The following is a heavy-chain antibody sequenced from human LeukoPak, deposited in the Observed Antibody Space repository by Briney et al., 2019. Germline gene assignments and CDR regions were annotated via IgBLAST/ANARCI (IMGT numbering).Heavy chain of an antibody. V-gene: IGHV3-48*03. CDR2: ISSSGSTI. D-gene: IGHD6-13*01. J-gene: IGHJ4*02. CDR3: ARQQLAYYFDY. Sequence: GGSLRLSCAASGFTFSSYEKNWVRQAPGKGLEWVSYISSSGSTIYYADSVKGRFTISRDNAKNSLYLQMNSLRAEDTAVYYCARQQLAYYFDYWGQGTLVTVSS. CDR1: GFTFSSYE.